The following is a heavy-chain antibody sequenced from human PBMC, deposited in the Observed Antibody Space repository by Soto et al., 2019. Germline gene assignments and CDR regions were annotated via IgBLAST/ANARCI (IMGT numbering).Heavy chain of an antibody. V-gene: IGHV3-21*01. CDR3: ARVTYYGSGSYYYYYGMDV. D-gene: IGHD3-10*01. Sequence: GGSLRLSCAASGFTFSSYSMNWVRQAPGKGLEWVSSISSSSSYIYYADSVKGRFTISRDNAKNSLYLQMNSLRAEDTAVYYCARVTYYGSGSYYYYYGMDVWGQGTTVTVSS. CDR2: ISSSSSYI. CDR1: GFTFSSYS. J-gene: IGHJ6*02.